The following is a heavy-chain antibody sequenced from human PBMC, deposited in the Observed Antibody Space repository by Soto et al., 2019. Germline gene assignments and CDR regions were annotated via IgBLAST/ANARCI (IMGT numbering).Heavy chain of an antibody. CDR2: IYYTGRT. CDR3: ARGDTAMAYDN. V-gene: IGHV4-30-4*08. D-gene: IGHD5-18*01. J-gene: IGHJ4*02. CDR1: GASFSRVDYY. Sequence: QVQLQESGPGLVKHSRTMFLACTVSGASFSRVDYYWTWIRQAPGKGLEWLGNIYYTGRTSYNPSLKSRINISVDTSKRQFSLQLSSLTAADTAVYYCARGDTAMAYDNWGQGSLVIVSS.